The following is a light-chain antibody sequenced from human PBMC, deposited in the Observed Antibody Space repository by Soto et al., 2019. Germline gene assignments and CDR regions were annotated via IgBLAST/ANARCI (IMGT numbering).Light chain of an antibody. CDR2: AAS. CDR3: QPYNSYRT. V-gene: IGKV1-9*01. J-gene: IGKJ1*01. CDR1: QVISTS. Sequence: DIPLTPSPSFQSPSIGESVTITRRASQVISTSLAWYQVQPGKAPKLLIYAASTLESGVPSRFSGSGSGTESTLTIRSLKPEEFATDYCQPYNSYRTVGQWTKGEIK.